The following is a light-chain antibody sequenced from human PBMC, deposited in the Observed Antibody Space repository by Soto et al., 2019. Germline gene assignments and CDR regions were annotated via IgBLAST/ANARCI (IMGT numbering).Light chain of an antibody. CDR3: QSFDSGLAGWV. V-gene: IGLV1-40*01. J-gene: IGLJ3*02. CDR2: GNI. CDR1: RSNLGAGYD. Sequence: QSVLTQPPSVSGAPGQRVTISCTGSRSNLGAGYDVHWYQQLPGTAPKIFIYGNINRPSGVPHRFSGSKSGTSASLAITLLQAEDDAAYFCQSFDSGLAGWVCGGGTKLPVL.